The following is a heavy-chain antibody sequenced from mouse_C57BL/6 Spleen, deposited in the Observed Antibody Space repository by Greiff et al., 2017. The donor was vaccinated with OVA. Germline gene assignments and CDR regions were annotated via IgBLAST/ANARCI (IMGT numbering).Heavy chain of an antibody. Sequence: QVQLQQSGPELVKPGASVKISCKASGYAFSSSWMNWVKQRPGNGLEWIGRIYPGDGDTNYNGKFKGKATLTADKSSSTAYMQLSSLTSEDSAVYFCARGHYGPSMDYWGQGTSVTVSS. J-gene: IGHJ4*01. CDR1: GYAFSSSW. CDR3: ARGHYGPSMDY. V-gene: IGHV1-82*01. CDR2: IYPGDGDT. D-gene: IGHD1-1*01.